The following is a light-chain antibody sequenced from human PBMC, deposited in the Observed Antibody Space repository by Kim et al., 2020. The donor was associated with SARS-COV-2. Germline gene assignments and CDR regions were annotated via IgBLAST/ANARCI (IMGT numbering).Light chain of an antibody. CDR2: EDS. CDR1: SGNVADNY. J-gene: IGLJ2*01. Sequence: VTISGTRTSGNVADNYVQWYQQRPGSAPTIVIYEDSARPSGVPARFSGSIDTSSSSASLTISGQKTEDEADYYCQSYDISNVIFGGGTQLTVL. CDR3: QSYDISNVI. V-gene: IGLV6-57*03.